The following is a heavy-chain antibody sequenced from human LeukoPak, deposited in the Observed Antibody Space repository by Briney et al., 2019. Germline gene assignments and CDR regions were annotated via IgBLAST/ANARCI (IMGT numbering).Heavy chain of an antibody. D-gene: IGHD6-19*01. Sequence: SETLSLTCTVSGGSISSYYWSWIRQPPGKGLEWIGYIYYSGSTNYNPSLKSRVTISVDTSKNQFSLKLSSVTAADTAVYYCARDKGSSGCRDWGQGTLVTVSS. V-gene: IGHV4-59*01. CDR2: IYYSGST. CDR1: GGSISSYY. CDR3: ARDKGSSGCRD. J-gene: IGHJ4*02.